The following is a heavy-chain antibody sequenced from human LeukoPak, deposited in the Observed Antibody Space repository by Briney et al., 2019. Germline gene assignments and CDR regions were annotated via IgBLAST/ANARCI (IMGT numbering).Heavy chain of an antibody. V-gene: IGHV4-34*01. CDR1: GGSXSXXY. CDR2: INHSGST. J-gene: IGHJ1*01. D-gene: IGHD6-19*01. Sequence: TXSXTCAXXGGSXSXXYWSWIRQPPWXGLEXIGEINHSGSTNYNPSLKSRVTISVDTSKNQFSLKLSSVTAADTAVYYCARGRSEWLVRRYFQHWGQGTLVTVSS. CDR3: ARGRSEWLVRRYFQH.